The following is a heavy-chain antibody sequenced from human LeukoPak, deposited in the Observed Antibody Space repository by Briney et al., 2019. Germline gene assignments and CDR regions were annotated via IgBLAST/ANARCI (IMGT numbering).Heavy chain of an antibody. CDR1: GVPINNNDYF. J-gene: IGHJ5*02. Sequence: SETLSLTPTVSGVPINNNDYFCGSVLQPPGKGLEWIGSVDSNGRTHYNPSLMGRVNTYADNSHNHFSLKLISLIGADTAVNYWARLDASLAHISGSFPDTWGQGILVTVSS. V-gene: IGHV4-39*01. CDR2: VDSNGRT. CDR3: ARLDASLAHISGSFPDT. D-gene: IGHD3-10*01.